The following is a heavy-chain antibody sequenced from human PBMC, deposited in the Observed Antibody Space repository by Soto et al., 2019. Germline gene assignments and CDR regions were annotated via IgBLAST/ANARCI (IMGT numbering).Heavy chain of an antibody. D-gene: IGHD3-10*01. CDR1: GGSIDNYY. J-gene: IGHJ4*02. V-gene: IGHV4-4*07. Sequence: EPLSLTCTVTGGSIDNYYWSWIRQPAGKGLEWIGRTYITGSTNYNPSLKSRVSMSLDTSKNQFSLKLTSVTAADTAVYYCARDHHYYGWGSSNPFDSWGQGTLVTVSS. CDR3: ARDHHYYGWGSSNPFDS. CDR2: TYITGST.